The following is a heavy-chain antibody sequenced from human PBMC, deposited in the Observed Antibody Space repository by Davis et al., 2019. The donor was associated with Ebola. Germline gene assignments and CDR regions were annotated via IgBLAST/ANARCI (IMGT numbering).Heavy chain of an antibody. V-gene: IGHV1-2*02. Sequence: ASVKVSCKASGYTFTGYYMHWVRQAPGQGLEWMGWINPNSGGTNYAQNFQGRVTMTRDTSISTAYMEPSRLRSDDTAVYYCARAAVAGTGWFDPWGQGTLVTVSS. J-gene: IGHJ5*02. CDR1: GYTFTGYY. D-gene: IGHD6-19*01. CDR3: ARAAVAGTGWFDP. CDR2: INPNSGGT.